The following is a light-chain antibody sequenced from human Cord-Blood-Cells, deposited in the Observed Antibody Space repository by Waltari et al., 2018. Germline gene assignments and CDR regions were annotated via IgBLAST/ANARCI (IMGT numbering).Light chain of an antibody. Sequence: DIKMTQSQSSLSASLGARVTITCRASQSISSYLNWYQQKPGKAPKLLIYAASSLQSGVPSRFSGSGSGTDFTLTISSLQPEDFATYYCKQSYSTPRTFGQGTKVEIK. CDR2: AAS. CDR1: QSISSY. CDR3: KQSYSTPRT. J-gene: IGKJ1*01. V-gene: IGKV1-39*01.